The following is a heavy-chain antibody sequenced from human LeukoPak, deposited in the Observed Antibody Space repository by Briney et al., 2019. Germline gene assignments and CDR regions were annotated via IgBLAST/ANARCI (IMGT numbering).Heavy chain of an antibody. D-gene: IGHD3-10*01. CDR1: GFTVTSYY. J-gene: IGHJ4*02. CDR2: IYSGGST. V-gene: IGHV3-66*01. Sequence: GGSLRLSCAASGFTVTSYYMNWVRQAPGKGLEWVSLIYSGGSTSYADSVKGRFTISRDNSKNTLFLQMNSLRAEDTAVYYCARDHYYSSGSFYTDHWGQGTLVTVSS. CDR3: ARDHYYSSGSFYTDH.